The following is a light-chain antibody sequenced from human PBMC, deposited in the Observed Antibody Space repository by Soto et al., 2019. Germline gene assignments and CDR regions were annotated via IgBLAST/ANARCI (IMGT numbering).Light chain of an antibody. CDR1: QSISTH. J-gene: IGKJ1*01. Sequence: DIQMTQCPSSLSASVGDSVSITFRASQSISTHLSWYQQKPGKAPKLLIYDASSLESGVPSRFSGSGSGTEFTLTISSLQPDDFATYYCQQYNSYSLTFGQGTKVDIK. CDR2: DAS. V-gene: IGKV1-5*01. CDR3: QQYNSYSLT.